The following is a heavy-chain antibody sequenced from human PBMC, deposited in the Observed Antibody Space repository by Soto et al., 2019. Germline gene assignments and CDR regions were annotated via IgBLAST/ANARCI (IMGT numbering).Heavy chain of an antibody. CDR3: ARNSYYDFWSGYQRAFDF. Sequence: SETLSLTCAVSGYPISSGYYWGWIRQSPGKGLEWIGSLYHSGSTYYNPSLKSRVTISVDSSKNQFSLKLSSVTAADTAVYYCARNSYYDFWSGYQRAFDFWGQGTLVTVSS. CDR1: GYPISSGYY. CDR2: LYHSGST. D-gene: IGHD3-3*01. J-gene: IGHJ4*02. V-gene: IGHV4-38-2*01.